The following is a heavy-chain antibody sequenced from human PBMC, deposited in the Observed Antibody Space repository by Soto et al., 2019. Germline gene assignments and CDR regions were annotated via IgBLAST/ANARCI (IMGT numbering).Heavy chain of an antibody. Sequence: SQTLSLTCAISVDSVSINSAACNWLRQSPSRGLAWLGRTYYRSKWNNDYAVSVKSRITIKPDTSKNQFSLQLNSVTPEDTAVYYCARGHLLVTRYWSGGSCYYGMDGWGKGTKVPVS. CDR3: ARGHLLVTRYWSGGSCYYGMDG. D-gene: IGHD2-15*01. J-gene: IGHJ6*04. CDR2: TYYRSKWNN. V-gene: IGHV6-1*01. CDR1: VDSVSINSAA.